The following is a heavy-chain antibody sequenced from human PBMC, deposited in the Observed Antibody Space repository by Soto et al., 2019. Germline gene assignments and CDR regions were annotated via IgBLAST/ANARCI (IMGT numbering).Heavy chain of an antibody. D-gene: IGHD4-17*01. CDR3: ARDPASAISGDFFA. J-gene: IGHJ5*02. V-gene: IGHV3-11*01. CDR1: GFTFSDYY. CDR2: MVYTGDNI. Sequence: GGSLRLSCATSGFTFSDYYMSWIRQSPVQGLEWVSFMVYTGDNIYYADSLKGRFTIPRDNAKKSLYLQMDSLRVDDTAVYYCARDPASAISGDFFAWGQGTLVTVSS.